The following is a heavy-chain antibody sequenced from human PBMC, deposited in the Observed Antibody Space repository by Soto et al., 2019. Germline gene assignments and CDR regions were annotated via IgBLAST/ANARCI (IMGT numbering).Heavy chain of an antibody. J-gene: IGHJ4*02. CDR1: GFTFSSYS. V-gene: IGHV3-21*01. D-gene: IGHD3-22*01. CDR3: ARDSSLSSGYYY. CDR2: ISSSSSYI. Sequence: GGSLRLSCAASGFTFSSYSMNWVRQAPGKGLEWVSSISSSSSYIYYADSVKGRFTISRDNAKNSLYLQMNSLRAEDTAVYYCARDSSLSSGYYYWGQGTLVTVSS.